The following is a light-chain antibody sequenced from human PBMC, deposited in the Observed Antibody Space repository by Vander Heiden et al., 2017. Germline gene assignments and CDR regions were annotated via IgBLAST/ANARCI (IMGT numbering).Light chain of an antibody. CDR1: SSNIGSKT. V-gene: IGLV1-44*01. Sequence: QSVLTQPPSASGTPGQRVTISCSGSSSNIGSKTVIWYQQLPGPAPKLLIYSNNQRPSGVPDRFSGSKSGTSASLAISGLQSEDEADYYCAAWDDSLNGAWVFGGGTKLTVL. CDR2: SNN. CDR3: AAWDDSLNGAWV. J-gene: IGLJ3*02.